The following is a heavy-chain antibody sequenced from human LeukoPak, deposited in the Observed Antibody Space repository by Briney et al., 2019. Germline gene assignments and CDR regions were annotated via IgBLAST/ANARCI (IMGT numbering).Heavy chain of an antibody. CDR3: ARVVTQGYFDY. D-gene: IGHD4-23*01. Sequence: SETLSLTCTVSGGSISSGDYYWSWIRQPPGKGLEWIGYIYYSGSTYYNPSLKSRVTISVDTSKNQFSLKLSSVTAADTAVYYCARVVTQGYFDYWSQGTLVTVSS. CDR1: GGSISSGDYY. J-gene: IGHJ4*02. CDR2: IYYSGST. V-gene: IGHV4-30-4*08.